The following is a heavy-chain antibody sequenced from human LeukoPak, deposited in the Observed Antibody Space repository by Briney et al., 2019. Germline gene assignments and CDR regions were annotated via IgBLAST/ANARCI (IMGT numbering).Heavy chain of an antibody. CDR3: ARVGAGGPRRALDV. D-gene: IGHD6-13*01. J-gene: IGHJ3*01. V-gene: IGHV4-59*07. Sequence: SDTLSLMCSVSGGSIKNYYWRWLGPPPRKGLEGVGYIYASGSTNYNPSLQSRVTTSLDTSKNQVSLELSSVTAADTAVYYCARVGAGGPRRALDVWGQGTMVTVSS. CDR2: IYASGST. CDR1: GGSIKNYY.